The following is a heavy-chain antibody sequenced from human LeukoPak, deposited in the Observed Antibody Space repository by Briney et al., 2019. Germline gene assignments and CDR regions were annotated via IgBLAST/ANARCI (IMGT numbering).Heavy chain of an antibody. V-gene: IGHV4-39*01. CDR3: VRHVYSSSWIYYYYYMDV. CDR2: ISYSGST. D-gene: IGHD6-13*01. J-gene: IGHJ6*03. Sequence: SETLSLTCTVSGGSISSSSYYWGWIRQPPGKGMEWIGSISYSGSTYYNPSLKSRVTISLDTSKNQFSLKLTSVTAADTAVYYCVRHVYSSSWIYYYYYMDVWGKGTTVTVSS. CDR1: GGSISSSSYY.